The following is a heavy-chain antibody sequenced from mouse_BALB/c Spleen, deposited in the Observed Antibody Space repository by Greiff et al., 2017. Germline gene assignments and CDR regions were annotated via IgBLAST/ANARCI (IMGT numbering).Heavy chain of an antibody. CDR3: ARDGNPHYYAMDY. J-gene: IGHJ4*01. Sequence: QSGAELARPGASVKLSCKASGYTFTSYWMQWVKQRPGQGLEWIGAIYPGDGDTRYTQKFKGKATLTADKSSSTAYMQLSSLASEDSAVYYCARDGNPHYYAMDYWGQGTSVTVSS. CDR1: GYTFTSYW. CDR2: IYPGDGDT. D-gene: IGHD2-1*01. V-gene: IGHV1-87*01.